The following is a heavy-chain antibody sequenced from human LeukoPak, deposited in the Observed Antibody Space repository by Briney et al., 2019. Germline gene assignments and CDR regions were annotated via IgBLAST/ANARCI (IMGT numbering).Heavy chain of an antibody. D-gene: IGHD3-3*01. J-gene: IGHJ4*02. CDR3: ARGPLRFLEDY. CDR1: GFTFSSYW. CDR2: IKQDGSEK. V-gene: IGHV3-7*01. Sequence: TGGSLRLSCAASGFTFSSYWMSWVRQAPGKGLEWVANIKQDGSEKCYVDSVKGRFTISRDNAKNSLYLQMNSLRAEDTAVYYCARGPLRFLEDYWGQGTLVTVSS.